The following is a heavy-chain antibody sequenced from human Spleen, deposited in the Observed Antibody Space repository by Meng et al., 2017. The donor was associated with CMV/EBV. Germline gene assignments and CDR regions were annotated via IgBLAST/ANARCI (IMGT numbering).Heavy chain of an antibody. D-gene: IGHD1-26*01. CDR3: ARRKVIVGASYAFDI. J-gene: IGHJ3*02. CDR1: DGSVSSDTYY. CDR2: IYYSGST. V-gene: IGHV4-31*03. Sequence: SETLSLTCTVSDGSVSSDTYYWSWNRQYPGKGLEWIGYIYYSGSTYYNPSLKSRVTISIDTSKDQFSLKLSSVTAADTAVYYCARRKVIVGASYAFDIWGQGTMVTV.